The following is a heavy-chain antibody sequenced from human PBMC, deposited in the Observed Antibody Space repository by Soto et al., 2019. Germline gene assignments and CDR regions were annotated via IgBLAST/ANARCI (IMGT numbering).Heavy chain of an antibody. CDR2: IGTAGDT. CDR1: GFNFGSYD. Sequence: GGSQRLSCAASGFNFGSYDMHWVRQATGKGLEWVSAIGTAGDTYYPGSVKGRFTISRENAKNSLYLQMNSLRAGDTAMYYCARSPGTTAYYYYYMDVWGKGTTVTVSS. J-gene: IGHJ6*03. V-gene: IGHV3-13*01. D-gene: IGHD4-17*01. CDR3: ARSPGTTAYYYYYMDV.